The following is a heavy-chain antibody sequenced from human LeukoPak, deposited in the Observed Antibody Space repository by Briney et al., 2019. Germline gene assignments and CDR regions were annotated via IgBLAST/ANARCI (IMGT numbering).Heavy chain of an antibody. CDR1: GGSISSSSYY. J-gene: IGHJ4*02. D-gene: IGHD3-22*01. Sequence: PSETLSLTCTVSGGSISSSSYYWGWIRQPPGKGLEWIGSIYYSGSTYYNPSLKSRVTISVDTSKNQFSLKLSSVTAADTAVYYGAAGDSSGYYYLDYWGQGTLVTVSS. CDR3: AAGDSSGYYYLDY. V-gene: IGHV4-39*07. CDR2: IYYSGST.